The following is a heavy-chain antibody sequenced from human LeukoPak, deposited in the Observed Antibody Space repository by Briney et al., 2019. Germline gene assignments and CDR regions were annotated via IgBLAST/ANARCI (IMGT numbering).Heavy chain of an antibody. J-gene: IGHJ5*02. D-gene: IGHD6-19*01. V-gene: IGHV4-61*02. CDR3: AAIAVAGTPHDFP. CDR2: IYTSGST. Sequence: SETLSLTCTVSGGSISSGSYYWSWIRQPAGKGLEWIGRIYTSGSTNYNPSLKSRVTISVDTSKNQFSLKLSSVTAADTAVYYCAAIAVAGTPHDFPWGQGTLVTVSS. CDR1: GGSISSGSYY.